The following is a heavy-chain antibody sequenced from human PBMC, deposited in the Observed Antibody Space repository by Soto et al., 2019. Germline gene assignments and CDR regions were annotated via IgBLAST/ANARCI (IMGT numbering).Heavy chain of an antibody. V-gene: IGHV2-5*02. CDR3: ARRRDGTYALDY. J-gene: IGHJ4*02. D-gene: IGHD1-26*01. CDR2: IYWDGDK. CDR1: GFSLSTNGVG. Sequence: QITLKESGPTLVKPTQPLTLTCTFSGFSLSTNGVGVGWIRQPPGKALEWLALIYWDGDKRYSPSLRSRLTLTKDTSKNQVVLKMTNMDPVDTATYYCARRRDGTYALDYWGQGTLVTAAS.